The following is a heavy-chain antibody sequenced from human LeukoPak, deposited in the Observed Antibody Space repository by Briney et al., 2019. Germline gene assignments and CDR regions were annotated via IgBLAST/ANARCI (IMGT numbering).Heavy chain of an antibody. CDR1: GGSISSYY. D-gene: IGHD5-24*01. J-gene: IGHJ3*02. CDR2: IYTSGST. CDR3: ARDGYNHPWAPTDAFDI. Sequence: SETLSLTCTVSGGSISSYYWSWIRQPAGKGLEWIGRIYTSGSTNYNPSLKSRVTMSVDTSKNQFSLKLSSVTAADTAVYYCARDGYNHPWAPTDAFDIWGQGTMVTVSS. V-gene: IGHV4-4*07.